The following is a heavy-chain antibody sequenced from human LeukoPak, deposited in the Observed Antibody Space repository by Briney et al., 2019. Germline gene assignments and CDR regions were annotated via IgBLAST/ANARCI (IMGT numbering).Heavy chain of an antibody. V-gene: IGHV1-18*01. CDR3: ARLGYCTNGVCYRKHNRLDP. D-gene: IGHD2-8*01. J-gene: IGHJ5*02. Sequence: ASVKVSCKAFGYTFISYGVTWVRQTPGQGLEWMGWISGYNGYTNYAQNFQDRVTMTTDTSTNTAYMELRSLRSDDTAVYYCARLGYCTNGVCYRKHNRLDPWGQGTLVTVSP. CDR2: ISGYNGYT. CDR1: GYTFISYG.